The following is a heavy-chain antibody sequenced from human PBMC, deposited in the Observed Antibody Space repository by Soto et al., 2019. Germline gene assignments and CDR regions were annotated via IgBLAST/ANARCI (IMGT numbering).Heavy chain of an antibody. Sequence: SETLSLTCTVSGGSISSYYWSWIRQPAGKGLEWIGRIYTSGSTNYNPSLKSRVTMSVDTSKNQFSLKLSSVTAADTAVYYCARSGPYCSSNSCYMGYYYYGMDVWGQGTTVTVSS. CDR2: IYTSGST. D-gene: IGHD2-2*02. CDR3: ARSGPYCSSNSCYMGYYYYGMDV. J-gene: IGHJ6*02. V-gene: IGHV4-4*07. CDR1: GGSISSYY.